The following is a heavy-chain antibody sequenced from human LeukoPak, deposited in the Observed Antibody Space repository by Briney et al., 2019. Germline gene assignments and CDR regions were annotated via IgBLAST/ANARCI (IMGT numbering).Heavy chain of an antibody. CDR1: GGSISSGSYY. D-gene: IGHD3-10*01. Sequence: SQTLSLTCTVSGGSISSGSYYWSWIRQPAGKGLEWIGRIYTSGSTNYNPSLKSRVTISVDTSKNQFSLKLSSVTAADTAVYYCARDDARDYYGSGSFPFDYWGQGTLVTVSS. V-gene: IGHV4-61*02. CDR2: IYTSGST. J-gene: IGHJ4*02. CDR3: ARDDARDYYGSGSFPFDY.